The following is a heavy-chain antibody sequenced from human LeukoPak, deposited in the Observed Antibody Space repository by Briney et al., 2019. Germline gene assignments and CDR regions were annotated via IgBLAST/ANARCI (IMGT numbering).Heavy chain of an antibody. CDR1: GYTFTSYD. CDR2: MNPNSGNT. Sequence: GASVKVSCKASGYTFTSYDIDWVRQATGQGLEWMGWMNPNSGNTGYAQKFQGRVTMTRNTSISTAYMELSSLRSEDTAVYYCARTGYSYGYGAIDYWGQGTLVTVSS. V-gene: IGHV1-8*01. D-gene: IGHD5-18*01. J-gene: IGHJ4*02. CDR3: ARTGYSYGYGAIDY.